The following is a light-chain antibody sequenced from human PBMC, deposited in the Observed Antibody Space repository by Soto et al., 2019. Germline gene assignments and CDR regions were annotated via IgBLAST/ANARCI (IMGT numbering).Light chain of an antibody. CDR1: QAVSTSS. J-gene: IGKJ2*01. CDR2: DDF. CDR3: QHYGDTPET. Sequence: EIVLTQSPATLSLSPGERVTVSCRASQAVSTSSFAWYQQKPGQAPRLLFYDDFSRATGVPDRFSVSGSGTDFTLTISRLEPEDFAVYFCQHYGDTPETFGQGTKLEI. V-gene: IGKV3-20*01.